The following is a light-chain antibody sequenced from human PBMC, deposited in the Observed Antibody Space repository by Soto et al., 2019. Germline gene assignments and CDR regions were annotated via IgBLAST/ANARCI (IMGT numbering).Light chain of an antibody. J-gene: IGKJ4*01. Sequence: DIVMTQSPLSLAVTLGEPASISCRSSQSPLHSHGNTYLDWYLQKPGQSPQLLIYSVSFRASGVPDRFSGSGSDTDFTLKISRVEAEDVGVYYCMNAVQTLTFGGGTRVEIK. CDR2: SVS. CDR3: MNAVQTLT. V-gene: IGKV2-28*01. CDR1: QSPLHSHGNTY.